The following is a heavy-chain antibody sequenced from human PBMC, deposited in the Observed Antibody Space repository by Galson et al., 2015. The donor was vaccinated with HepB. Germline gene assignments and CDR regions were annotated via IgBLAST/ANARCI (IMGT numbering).Heavy chain of an antibody. D-gene: IGHD6-19*01. J-gene: IGHJ4*02. V-gene: IGHV3-9*01. CDR3: ARRMGPAIAVPGAFDY. Sequence: SLRLSCAASGFTFDDYAMHRVRQAPGKGLEWVSGIHWNSDYTDYADSVKGRFTISRDNAKDSLYLQMDNLKTEDTALYYCARRMGPAIAVPGAFDYWGQGTLVTVSS. CDR2: IHWNSDYT. CDR1: GFTFDDYA.